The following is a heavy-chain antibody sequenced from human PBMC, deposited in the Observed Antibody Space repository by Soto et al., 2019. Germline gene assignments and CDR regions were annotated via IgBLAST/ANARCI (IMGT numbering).Heavy chain of an antibody. D-gene: IGHD6-19*01. V-gene: IGHV3-23*01. Sequence: GGSLRLSCAAFGFTFSSYAMSWVRQAPGKGLEWVSAISGSGGSTYYADSVKGRFTISRDNSKNTLYLQMNSLRAEDTAVYYCAHSIIAVAGYFDYWGQGTLVTVSS. CDR1: GFTFSSYA. J-gene: IGHJ4*02. CDR2: ISGSGGST. CDR3: AHSIIAVAGYFDY.